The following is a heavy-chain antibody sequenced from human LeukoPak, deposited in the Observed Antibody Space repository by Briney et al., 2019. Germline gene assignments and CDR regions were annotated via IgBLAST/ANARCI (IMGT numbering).Heavy chain of an antibody. CDR1: GFTFSSYA. D-gene: IGHD2-21*02. CDR2: ISGSGGST. V-gene: IGHV3-23*01. J-gene: IGHJ4*02. CDR3: AKASHGVVVTAMSDY. Sequence: GGSLRLPCAASGFTFSSYAMSWVRQAPGKGLEWVSAISGSGGSTYYADSVKGRFTISRDNSKNTLYLQMNSLRAEDTAVYYCAKASHGVVVTAMSDYWGQGTLVTVSS.